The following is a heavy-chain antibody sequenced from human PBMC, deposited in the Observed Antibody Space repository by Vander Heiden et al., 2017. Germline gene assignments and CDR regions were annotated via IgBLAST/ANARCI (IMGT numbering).Heavy chain of an antibody. CDR1: GYNFSGYG. V-gene: IGHV3-30*18. Sequence: QAHLVESGGGVVQPGRSLRLSCAASGYNFSGYGMHWVRQAPGKGLEVVAVITHDGGRSWYADSVKGRFTTSKDNSKNTLYLQMNGLRSEDTAVYFCAKWDDCSAPAYYGMDVWGQGTTVTVSS. CDR2: ITHDGGRS. D-gene: IGHD4-4*01. J-gene: IGHJ6*02. CDR3: AKWDDCSAPAYYGMDV.